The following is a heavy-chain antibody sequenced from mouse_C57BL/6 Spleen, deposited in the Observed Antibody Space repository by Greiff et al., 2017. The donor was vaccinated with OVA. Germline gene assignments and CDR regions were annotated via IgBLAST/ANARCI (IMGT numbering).Heavy chain of an antibody. CDR1: GYAFSSSW. CDR3: ADYGSSLWFAY. CDR2: IYPGDGDT. J-gene: IGHJ3*01. Sequence: VQLVESGPELVKPGASVKISCKASGYAFSSSWMNWVKQRPGKGLEWIGRIYPGDGDTNYNGKFKGKATLTADKSSSTAYMQLSSLTSEDSAVYFCADYGSSLWFAYWGQGTLVTVSA. V-gene: IGHV1-82*01. D-gene: IGHD1-1*01.